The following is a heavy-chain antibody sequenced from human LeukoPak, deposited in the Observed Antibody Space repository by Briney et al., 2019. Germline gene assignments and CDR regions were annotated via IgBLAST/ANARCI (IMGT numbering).Heavy chain of an antibody. Sequence: ASVKVSCKASGGTFSSYAISWVRQAPGQGLEWMGWISAYNGNTNYAQKLQGRVTMTTDTSTSTAYMELRSLRSDDTAVYYCARVDYHDSRPFDYWGQGTLVTVSS. D-gene: IGHD3-22*01. CDR1: GGTFSSYA. V-gene: IGHV1-18*01. CDR3: ARVDYHDSRPFDY. CDR2: ISAYNGNT. J-gene: IGHJ4*02.